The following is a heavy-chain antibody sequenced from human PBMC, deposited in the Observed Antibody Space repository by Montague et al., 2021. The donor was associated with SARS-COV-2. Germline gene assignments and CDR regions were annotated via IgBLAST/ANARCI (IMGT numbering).Heavy chain of an antibody. Sequence: SETLSLTCTVSGVSISSSGRIWGWIRQSPGKGLEWIVSLYYNVRIGYNPSIKSPITISVYTSKNQFYLRLSSVTAADAALYYCARHLTVAGGGNDAFDIWGQGKMVTVSS. V-gene: IGHV4-39*01. CDR3: ARHLTVAGGGNDAFDI. D-gene: IGHD6-19*01. J-gene: IGHJ3*02. CDR1: GVSISSSGRI. CDR2: LYYNVRI.